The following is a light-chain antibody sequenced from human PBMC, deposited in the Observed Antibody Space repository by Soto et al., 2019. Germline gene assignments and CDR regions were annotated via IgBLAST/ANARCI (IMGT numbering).Light chain of an antibody. J-gene: IGKJ3*01. CDR1: QTILYSSNNKNF. Sequence: DIVMTQSPDSLSVSLGERATINCKSSQTILYSSNNKNFLSWYQKKPGQPPKLLIYWASTRESGVPDLFSGSGSGTDFTLTISSLQAEDVAVYYCQQYYTTPFTFGPGTKVDI. CDR2: WAS. CDR3: QQYYTTPFT. V-gene: IGKV4-1*01.